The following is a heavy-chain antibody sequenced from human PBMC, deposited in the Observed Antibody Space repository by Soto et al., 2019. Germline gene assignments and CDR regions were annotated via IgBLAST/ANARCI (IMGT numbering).Heavy chain of an antibody. Sequence: SETLSLTCAVYGGSFSGYYWSWIRQPPGKGLEWIGEINHSGSTNYNPSLKSRVTISVDTSKNQFSLKLSSVTAADTAVYYCARGPLWSGYRSYYYYYYGMDVWGQGTTVTVSS. J-gene: IGHJ6*02. D-gene: IGHD3-3*01. CDR3: ARGPLWSGYRSYYYYYYGMDV. CDR2: INHSGST. CDR1: GGSFSGYY. V-gene: IGHV4-34*01.